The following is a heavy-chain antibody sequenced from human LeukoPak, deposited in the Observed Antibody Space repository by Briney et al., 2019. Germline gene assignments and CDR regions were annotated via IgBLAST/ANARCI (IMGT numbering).Heavy chain of an antibody. J-gene: IGHJ6*03. V-gene: IGHV3-23*01. D-gene: IGHD1-26*01. CDR2: ISGSGGST. CDR1: GFTFSSYA. CDR3: TRQVGATRYYYYYMDV. Sequence: PGGSLRLSCAAYGFTFSSYAMSWVRQAPGQGLEWVSAISGSGGSTYYADSVKGWFTISRDNSKNTAYLQMNSLKTEDTAVYYCTRQVGATRYYYYYMDVWGKGTTVTVSS.